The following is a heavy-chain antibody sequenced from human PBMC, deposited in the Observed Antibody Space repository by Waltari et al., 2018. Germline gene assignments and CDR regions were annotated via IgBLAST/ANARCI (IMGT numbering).Heavy chain of an antibody. J-gene: IGHJ5*02. V-gene: IGHV4-39*01. CDR1: GGAISGSGYY. CDR3: ARPGSSSPYYWFNP. D-gene: IGHD6-13*01. Sequence: QLQLQESVPGQVEPSATLSLTCTVSGGAISGSGYYWGWIRQPPGKEVEWIASIYHDGTSYYTPSLKSRVTISVDTFKNTFSLTVNSVTAADTAMYYCARPGSSSPYYWFNPWGQGTLVTVAP. CDR2: IYHDGTS.